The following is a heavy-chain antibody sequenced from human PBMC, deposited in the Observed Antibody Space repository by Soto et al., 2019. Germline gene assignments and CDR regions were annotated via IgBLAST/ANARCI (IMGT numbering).Heavy chain of an antibody. CDR3: ARDRPHAWLDP. CDR1: GYTFSDYY. Sequence: QVQLVQSGADVQEPGASVKVSCKASGYTFSDYYVQWVRQAPGQGLEWVAMINPADGTTRYAQMCQGRVTLKRDTSTSTVYMEMSSLRSEDTAFSYCARDRPHAWLDPWGQGTLVTVSS. J-gene: IGHJ5*02. CDR2: INPADGTT. V-gene: IGHV1-46*01.